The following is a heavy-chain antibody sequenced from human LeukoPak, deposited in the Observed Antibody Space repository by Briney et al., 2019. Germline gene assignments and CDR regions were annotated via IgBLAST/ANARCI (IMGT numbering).Heavy chain of an antibody. D-gene: IGHD3-10*01. CDR2: IYSGGST. CDR1: GFTVSSNY. J-gene: IGHJ4*02. Sequence: PGGSLRLSCAAPGFTVSSNYMSWVRQAPGKGLEWVSVIYSGGSTYYADSVKGRFTISRDNSKNTLYLQMNSLRAEDTAVYYCTRVESFYGSGRYYWGQGTLVTVSS. CDR3: TRVESFYGSGRYY. V-gene: IGHV3-53*01.